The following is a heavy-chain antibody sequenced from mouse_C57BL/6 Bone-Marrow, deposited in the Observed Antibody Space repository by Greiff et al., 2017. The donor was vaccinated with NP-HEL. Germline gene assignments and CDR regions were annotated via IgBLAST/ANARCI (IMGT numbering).Heavy chain of an antibody. CDR2: INYDGSST. CDR1: GFTFSDYY. CDR3: ARAGYYPYYAMDY. Sequence: EVQLVESEGGLVQPGSSMKLSCTASGFTFSDYYMAWVRQVPEKGLEWVANINYDGSSTYYLDSLKSRFIISRDNAKNILYLQMSSLKSEDTATYYCARAGYYPYYAMDYWGQGTSVTVSS. V-gene: IGHV5-16*01. D-gene: IGHD2-3*01. J-gene: IGHJ4*01.